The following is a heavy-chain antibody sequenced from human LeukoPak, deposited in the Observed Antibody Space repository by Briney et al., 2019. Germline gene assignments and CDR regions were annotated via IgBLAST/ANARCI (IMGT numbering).Heavy chain of an antibody. CDR3: AKGKAAGAVDWFDP. J-gene: IGHJ5*02. Sequence: GGSLRLSCAASGFTFSNYAMMWVRQAPGKGLEWVSSITGGGDAYYVDSVKGRFTVSRDNSKNTLYLQINSLTADDTALYYCAKGKAAGAVDWFDPWGQGTLVTVSS. V-gene: IGHV3-23*01. CDR1: GFTFSNYA. CDR2: ITGGGDA. D-gene: IGHD6-13*01.